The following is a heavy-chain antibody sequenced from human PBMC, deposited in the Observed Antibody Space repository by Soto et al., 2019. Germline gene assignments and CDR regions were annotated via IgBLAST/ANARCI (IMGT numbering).Heavy chain of an antibody. CDR2: ISGSGGST. V-gene: IGHV3-23*01. CDR1: GFTFSSYA. J-gene: IGHJ6*03. D-gene: IGHD5-12*01. Sequence: PGGSLRLSCAASGFTFSSYAMSWVRQAPGKGLEWVSAISGSGGSTYYADSVKGRFTISRDNSKNTLYLQMNSLRAEDTAVYYCARAVRGYDSKPYYYYYMDVWGKGTTVTVSS. CDR3: ARAVRGYDSKPYYYYYMDV.